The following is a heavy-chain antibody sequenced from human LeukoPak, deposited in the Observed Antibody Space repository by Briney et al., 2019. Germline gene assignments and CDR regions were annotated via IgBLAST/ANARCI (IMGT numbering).Heavy chain of an antibody. V-gene: IGHV4-38-2*02. J-gene: IGHJ6*03. D-gene: IGHD5-18*01. CDR1: GYSISSGYY. CDR3: ARTEESGYSYGYFGYYYYMDV. CDR2: IYYSGST. Sequence: PSETLSLTCTVSGYSISSGYYWGWIRQPPGKGLEYIGYIYYSGSTNYNPSPKSRVTISVDTSKNQFSLKLSSVTAADTAVYYCARTEESGYSYGYFGYYYYMDVWGKGTTVTVSS.